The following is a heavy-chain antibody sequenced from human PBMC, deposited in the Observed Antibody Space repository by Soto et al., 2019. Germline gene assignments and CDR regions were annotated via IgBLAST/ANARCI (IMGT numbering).Heavy chain of an antibody. V-gene: IGHV4-4*02. Sequence: SETLSLTCAVSGDSISSDKWWSWVRQPPGKGLEWIGEVYHSGNTNYNPSLKSRVIISVDKPKNQFSLKLSSVTDADTAMYYCARTSGYYLYDYWGQGTLVTVSS. J-gene: IGHJ4*02. CDR2: VYHSGNT. CDR1: GDSISSDKW. CDR3: ARTSGYYLYDY. D-gene: IGHD3-22*01.